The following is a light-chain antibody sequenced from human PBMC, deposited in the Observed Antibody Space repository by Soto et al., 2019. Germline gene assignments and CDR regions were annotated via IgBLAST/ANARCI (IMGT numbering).Light chain of an antibody. CDR1: QSINSW. Sequence: DIQMTQSPSTLSASVGDRVTITCRASQSINSWLAWYQQKPGKAPKLLIYKTSSLESGVPSTFSGSGSGTEFTLTISSLQPDDFATYYCQQYNSYPYTFGQGTNLEIK. J-gene: IGKJ2*01. CDR3: QQYNSYPYT. V-gene: IGKV1-5*03. CDR2: KTS.